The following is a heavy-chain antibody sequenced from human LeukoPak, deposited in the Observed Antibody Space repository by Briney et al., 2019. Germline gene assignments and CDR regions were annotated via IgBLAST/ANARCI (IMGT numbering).Heavy chain of an antibody. J-gene: IGHJ4*02. CDR3: RYYGSGSYYTLDY. Sequence: TGGSLRLSCAASGFTFSVYGMHWVRQAPGKGLEWVAFIRYDGSNKYYADSVKGRFTISRDNSKNTLYLQMNSLRAEDTAVYYCRYYGSGSYYTLDYWGQGTLVTVSS. CDR1: GFTFSVYG. D-gene: IGHD3-10*01. V-gene: IGHV3-30*02. CDR2: IRYDGSNK.